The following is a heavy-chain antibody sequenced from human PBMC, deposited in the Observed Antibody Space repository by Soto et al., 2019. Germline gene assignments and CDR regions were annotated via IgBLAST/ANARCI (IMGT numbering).Heavy chain of an antibody. CDR2: INHSGST. V-gene: IGHV4-34*01. CDR1: GGSFSGYY. D-gene: IGHD1-26*01. CDR3: ARLTRSVEPADY. J-gene: IGHJ4*02. Sequence: SETLSLTCAVYGGSFSGYYWSWIRQPPGKGLEWIGEINHSGSTNYNPSLKSRVTISVDTSKNQFSLKLSSVTAADTAVYYCARLTRSVEPADYWGQGTLVTVSS.